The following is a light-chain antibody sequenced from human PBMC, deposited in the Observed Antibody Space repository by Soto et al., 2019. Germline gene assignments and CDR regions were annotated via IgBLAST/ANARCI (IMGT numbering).Light chain of an antibody. V-gene: IGKV1-5*03. CDR3: QHYDSYSGT. CDR1: QSINSW. Sequence: DIQMTQSPSTLSASVGDRVTITCRASQSINSWLAWYQQKPGKAPRLLIYRASSLEGGIPSRFSGSGSGAEITLTLISLQPDDFATYYCQHYDSYSGTFGPGTKVDIK. J-gene: IGKJ3*01. CDR2: RAS.